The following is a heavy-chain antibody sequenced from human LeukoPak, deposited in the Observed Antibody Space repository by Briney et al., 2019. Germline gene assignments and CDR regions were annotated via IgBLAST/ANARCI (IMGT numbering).Heavy chain of an antibody. V-gene: IGHV4-31*03. J-gene: IGHJ6*02. Sequence: SETLSLTCTVSGGSISSGGYYWSWIRQHPGKGLEWIGYIYYSGSTYYNPSLKSRVTISVDTSKNQFSLKLSSVTAADTAVYYCARDRGDSSWYYYGMDVWGQGTTVTVSS. CDR2: IYYSGST. CDR1: GGSISSGGYY. CDR3: ARDRGDSSWYYYGMDV. D-gene: IGHD6-13*01.